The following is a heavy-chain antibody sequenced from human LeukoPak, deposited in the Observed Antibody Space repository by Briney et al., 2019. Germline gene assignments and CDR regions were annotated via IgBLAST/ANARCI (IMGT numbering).Heavy chain of an antibody. CDR3: ANEDGNSGDAFDI. J-gene: IGHJ3*02. Sequence: PPGGSLRLSCAASGFTFSNYAMSWVRQAPGKGLEWVSGISGSGGSTFYADSVEGRFTISRENSKKTLYLQMNSLRAEDTAIYYCANEDGNSGDAFDIWGQGTMVTVSS. CDR1: GFTFSNYA. D-gene: IGHD4-23*01. V-gene: IGHV3-23*01. CDR2: ISGSGGST.